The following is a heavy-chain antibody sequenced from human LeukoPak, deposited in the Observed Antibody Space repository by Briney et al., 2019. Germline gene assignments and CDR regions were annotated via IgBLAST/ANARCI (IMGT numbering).Heavy chain of an antibody. J-gene: IGHJ5*02. V-gene: IGHV1-8*01. CDR2: MNPNSGNT. CDR3: ARMMVRGVIVP. Sequence: GASVKVSCKASGYTFTSYVINWVRQATGQGLEWMGWMNPNSGNTGYAQKFQGRVTMTRNTSIGTAYMELSSLRSEDTAVYYCARMMVRGVIVPWGQGTLVTVSS. CDR1: GYTFTSYV. D-gene: IGHD3-10*01.